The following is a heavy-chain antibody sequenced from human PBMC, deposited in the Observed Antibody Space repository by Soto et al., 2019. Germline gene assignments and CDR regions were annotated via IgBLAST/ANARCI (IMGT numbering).Heavy chain of an antibody. CDR1: GFTFEDLT. J-gene: IGHJ6*02. CDR3: AKDFCSRTNCYPGPLMYHYYGMDV. V-gene: IGHV3-43*01. CDR2: INWGGTST. Sequence: GGSLRLSCGASGFTFEDLTMHWVRQAPGKGLEWGSLINWGGTSTYYRDSVEGRFTISRDNRNNSLYLQMNSLGPEDTALYSCAKDFCSRTNCYPGPLMYHYYGMDVWGQGTTVTVSS. D-gene: IGHD2-2*01.